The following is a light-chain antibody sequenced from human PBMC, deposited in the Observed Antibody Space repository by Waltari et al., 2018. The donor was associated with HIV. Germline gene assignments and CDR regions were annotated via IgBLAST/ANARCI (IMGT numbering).Light chain of an antibody. Sequence: QSVLPQPPSASGTPGHQLTLSCSGSSSNLGSEYVSWSQQLPRTPPKLLIYRNNKRPSGIPDRFSGCKSGTSATLGITGLQTGDEADYYCATWYSSLTGGPVFGGGTKLTVL. CDR3: ATWYSSLTGGPV. J-gene: IGLJ3*02. V-gene: IGLV1-51*02. CDR2: RNN. CDR1: SSNLGSEY.